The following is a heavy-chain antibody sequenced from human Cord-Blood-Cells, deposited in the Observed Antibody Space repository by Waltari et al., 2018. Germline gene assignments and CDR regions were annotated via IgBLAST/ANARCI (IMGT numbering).Heavy chain of an antibody. V-gene: IGHV1-18*04. D-gene: IGHD2-2*01. CDR1: GYTFTSYG. CDR2: ISAYNGNT. CDR3: ARDHCSSTSCYGRNWFDP. J-gene: IGHJ5*02. Sequence: QVQLMQSGAEVKKPGASVKVSCKASGYTFTSYGISWVRPAPGHGLEWMGWISAYNGNTNYAQKLQGRVTMTTDTSTSTAYMELRSLRSDDTAVYYCARDHCSSTSCYGRNWFDPWGQGTLVTVSS.